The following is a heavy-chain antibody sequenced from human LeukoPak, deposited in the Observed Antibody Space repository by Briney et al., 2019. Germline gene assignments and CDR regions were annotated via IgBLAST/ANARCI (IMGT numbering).Heavy chain of an antibody. CDR3: ARYYYDSGGYYYNAFDI. CDR2: INHSGST. V-gene: IGHV4-34*01. D-gene: IGHD3-22*01. J-gene: IGHJ3*02. CDR1: GGSFSGYY. Sequence: SETLSLTCAVYGGSFSGYYWSWIRQPPGKGLEWIGEINHSGSTNYNPSLKSRVTISVDTSKNQFSLKLSSVTAADTAVYYCARYYYDSGGYYYNAFDIWGQGTMVTVSS.